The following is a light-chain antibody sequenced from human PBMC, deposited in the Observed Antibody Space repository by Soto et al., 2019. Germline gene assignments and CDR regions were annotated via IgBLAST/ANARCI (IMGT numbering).Light chain of an antibody. CDR3: QQSFSTPQT. CDR1: ESISTY. Sequence: DIQMTQSPSSLSASVGDRVTITCRASESISTYLNWYQQKPGKAPILLIFAASNLQSGVPSRFTGSGSGTDFILIISSLQPEDFETYYCQQSFSTPQTFGQGTKVEIK. V-gene: IGKV1-39*01. J-gene: IGKJ1*01. CDR2: AAS.